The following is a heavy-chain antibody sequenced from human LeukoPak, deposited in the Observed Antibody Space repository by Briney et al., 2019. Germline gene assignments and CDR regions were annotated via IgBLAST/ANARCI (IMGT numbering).Heavy chain of an antibody. CDR1: GFSFSSYT. CDR3: VKGDVYTSSGLDY. D-gene: IGHD3-16*01. J-gene: IGHJ4*02. V-gene: IGHV3-64D*06. Sequence: GGSLGLSCSASGFSFSSYTMHWVRQAPGKGLEYVSAISSNGVNTYYPDSVKGRFTISRDNSKNTLYLQMSSLRPEDTAVYSCVKGDVYTSSGLDYWGQGTLVSVSS. CDR2: ISSNGVNT.